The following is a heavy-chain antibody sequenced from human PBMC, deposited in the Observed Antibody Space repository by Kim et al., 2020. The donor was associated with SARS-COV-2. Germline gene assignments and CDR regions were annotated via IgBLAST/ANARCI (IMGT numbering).Heavy chain of an antibody. D-gene: IGHD3-9*01. J-gene: IGHJ6*02. CDR3: ARDTRYFDSLGGNYGMDV. CDR2: ISSSSSYI. Sequence: GGSLRLSCAASGFTFSSYSMNWVRQAPGKGLEWVSSISSSSSYIYYADSVKGRFTISRDNAKNSLYLQMNSLRAEDTAVYYCARDTRYFDSLGGNYGMDVWGQGTTVTVSS. V-gene: IGHV3-21*01. CDR1: GFTFSSYS.